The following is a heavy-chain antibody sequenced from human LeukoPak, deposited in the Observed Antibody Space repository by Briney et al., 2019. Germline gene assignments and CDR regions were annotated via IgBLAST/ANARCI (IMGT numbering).Heavy chain of an antibody. D-gene: IGHD3-22*01. CDR3: ARGHPEDYDSSGSYSSWFDP. CDR2: IYTSGST. CDR1: GGSISSGSYY. J-gene: IGHJ5*02. V-gene: IGHV4-61*02. Sequence: NPSETLSLTCTVSGGSISSGSYYWSWIRQPAGKGLEWIGRIYTSGSTNYNPSLKSRVTISVDTSKNQFSLKLSSVTAADTAVYYCARGHPEDYDSSGSYSSWFDPWGQGTLVTVSS.